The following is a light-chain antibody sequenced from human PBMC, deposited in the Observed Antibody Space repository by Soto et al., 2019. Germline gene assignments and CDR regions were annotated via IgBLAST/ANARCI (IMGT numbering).Light chain of an antibody. J-gene: IGLJ2*01. CDR1: SSNIGAGYD. V-gene: IGLV1-40*01. CDR3: QSYDNSLSGSGVL. CDR2: GNT. Sequence: QSVLTQPPSVSGAPGQRVTISCTGSSSNIGAGYDVHWYQQLPGAAPKLLIYGNTNRPSGVPDRFSGSKSGTSASLAITGLQADDEADYYCQSYDNSLSGSGVLFAGGTKVTVL.